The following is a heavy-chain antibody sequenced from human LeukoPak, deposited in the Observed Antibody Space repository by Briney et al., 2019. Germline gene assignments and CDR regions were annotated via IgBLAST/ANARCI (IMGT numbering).Heavy chain of an antibody. V-gene: IGHV3-74*01. J-gene: IGHJ4*02. CDR1: GFTFSFYW. CDR3: ARGFSGYDY. D-gene: IGHD5-12*01. CDR2: INSDGSST. Sequence: PWGALRLSCAASGFTFSFYWMHWVRQAPGEGLVWVSRINSDGSSTSYADSVKGRVTISRDNAKNTPYLQMNSLRAEDTAVYYCARGFSGYDYWGQGTLVTVSS.